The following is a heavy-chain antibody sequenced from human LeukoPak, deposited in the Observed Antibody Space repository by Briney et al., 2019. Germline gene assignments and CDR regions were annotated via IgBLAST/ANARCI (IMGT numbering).Heavy chain of an antibody. CDR2: IYYSGST. J-gene: IGHJ4*02. CDR3: ARGVPDPDFFRVVIMSEYYFDY. V-gene: IGHV4-59*01. CDR1: GGSISSYY. Sequence: SETLSLTCTVSGGSISSYYWSWIRQPPGKGLEWIGYIYYSGSTNYNPSLKSRVTISVDTSKNQFSLKLSSVTAADTAVYYCARGVPDPDFFRVVIMSEYYFDYWGQGTLVTVSS. D-gene: IGHD3-3*01.